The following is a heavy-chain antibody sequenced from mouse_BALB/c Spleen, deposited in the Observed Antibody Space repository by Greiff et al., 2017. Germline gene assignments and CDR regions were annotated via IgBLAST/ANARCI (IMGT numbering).Heavy chain of an antibody. CDR3: ARGGGNYVGAMDY. CDR1: GFTFSSYT. V-gene: IGHV5-12-2*01. CDR2: ISNGGGST. D-gene: IGHD2-1*01. J-gene: IGHJ4*01. Sequence: EVQLVESGGGLVQPGGSLKLSCAASGFTFSSYTMSWVRQTPEKRLEWVAYISNGGGSTYYPDTVKGRFTISRDNAKNTLYLQMSSLKSEDTAMYYCARGGGNYVGAMDYWGQGTSVTVSS.